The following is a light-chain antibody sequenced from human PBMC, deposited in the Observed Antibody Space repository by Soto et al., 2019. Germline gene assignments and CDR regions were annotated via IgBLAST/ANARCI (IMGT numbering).Light chain of an antibody. CDR1: QSVSSY. J-gene: IGKJ2*01. CDR3: QQRSNWPPNT. Sequence: EIVLTQSPATLSLSPGERATLSCRASQSVSSYLAWYQQKPGQAPRLLIYDASNRATGIPARFSGSGSGTEFTLPISSLEPEEFAVYYCQQRSNWPPNTFGQGTKLESK. V-gene: IGKV3-11*01. CDR2: DAS.